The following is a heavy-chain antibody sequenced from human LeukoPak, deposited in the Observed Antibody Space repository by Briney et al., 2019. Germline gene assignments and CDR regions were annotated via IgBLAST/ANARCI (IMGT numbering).Heavy chain of an antibody. J-gene: IGHJ5*02. V-gene: IGHV1-2*02. CDR2: INPNSGGT. Sequence: ASVSVSCKASGYTFTGYYMHSVRQAPGQGLEWMGWINPNSGGTNYAQKFQGRVTMTRDTSISTAYMELSRLRSDDTAVYYCARGASGVYTVTTSWFDAWGQGTLVTVSS. D-gene: IGHD4-17*01. CDR3: ARGASGVYTVTTSWFDA. CDR1: GYTFTGYY.